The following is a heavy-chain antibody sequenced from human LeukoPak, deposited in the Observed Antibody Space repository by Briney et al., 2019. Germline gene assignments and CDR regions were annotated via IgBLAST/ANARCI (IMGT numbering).Heavy chain of an antibody. CDR3: AKKSGDHFHFDF. J-gene: IGHJ4*02. D-gene: IGHD2-21*01. Sequence: GGSLRLSCAASGFTVSSNCMSWVRQAPGKGLEWVSVIYSGGSTYYADSVKGRFTISRDNSKSTLYLQMNSLRAEDTAVYHCAKKSGDHFHFDFWGQGTLVTVSS. CDR1: GFTVSSNC. V-gene: IGHV3-53*01. CDR2: IYSGGST.